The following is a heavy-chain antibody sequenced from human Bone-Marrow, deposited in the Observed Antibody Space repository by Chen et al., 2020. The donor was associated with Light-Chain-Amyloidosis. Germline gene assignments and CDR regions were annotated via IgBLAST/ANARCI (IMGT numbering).Heavy chain of an antibody. Sequence: EVQLEQSGPEVKKPGESLKISCKGSGYTFPNYWIGWVRQMPGKGLEWMGVNYPDASDARYSPSFEGQVTISADKSITAASLQWRSLKASETAMYYCARRRDGYNFDYWGQGTLVTVTS. CDR3: ARRRDGYNFDY. V-gene: IGHV5-51*01. CDR2: NYPDASDA. D-gene: IGHD5-12*01. J-gene: IGHJ4*02. CDR1: GYTFPNYW.